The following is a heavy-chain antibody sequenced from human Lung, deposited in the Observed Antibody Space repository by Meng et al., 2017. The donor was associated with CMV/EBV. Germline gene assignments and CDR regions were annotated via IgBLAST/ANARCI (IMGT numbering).Heavy chain of an antibody. J-gene: IGHJ4*02. CDR3: ASFPPPGKQWLVTDY. V-gene: IGHV4-4*02. Sequence: QVRLPGAGPGLVKPSGTRSLTCAVSGGSISSSNWWSWVRQPPGKGLEWIGEIYHSGSTNYNPSLKSRVTISVDKSKNQFSLKLSSVTAADTAVYYCASFPPPGKQWLVTDYWGQGTLVTVSS. CDR1: GGSISSSNW. D-gene: IGHD6-19*01. CDR2: IYHSGST.